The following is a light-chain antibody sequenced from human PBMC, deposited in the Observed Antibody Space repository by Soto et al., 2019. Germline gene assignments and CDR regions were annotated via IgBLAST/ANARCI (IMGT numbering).Light chain of an antibody. CDR2: AAS. V-gene: IGKV1-27*01. CDR1: QGIRNF. Sequence: DIQMTQSPPSLSASVGDRVTITCRASQGIRNFVAWYQQKPGKAPKLLIYAASTLQSGVPYRFSGSVSGTHFTLNINSLQPEDVATYASQKYSSVPVFGPGTKVEIK. CDR3: QKYSSVPV. J-gene: IGKJ3*01.